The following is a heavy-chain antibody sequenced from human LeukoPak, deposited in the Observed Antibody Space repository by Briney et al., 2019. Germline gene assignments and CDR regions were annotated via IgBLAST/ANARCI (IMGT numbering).Heavy chain of an antibody. J-gene: IGHJ4*02. CDR1: GGSISSYY. CDR2: ISATGGRT. Sequence: ETLSLTCAVSGGSISSYYVSWVRQAPGKGLEWLSAISATGGRTFYADSVKDRFTISRDNSKNTIYLHMSSLRAEDTAVYYCACRPLDYWGRGTLVTVSS. V-gene: IGHV3-23*01. CDR3: ACRPLDY.